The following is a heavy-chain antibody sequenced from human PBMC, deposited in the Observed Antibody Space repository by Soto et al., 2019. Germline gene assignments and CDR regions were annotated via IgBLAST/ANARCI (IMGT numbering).Heavy chain of an antibody. Sequence: ASETLSLTCSVSGASIYNGGYFWSWIRQPPGKGLEWIGYIYYSGSTNYNPSLKSRVTISVDTSKNQFSLKLSSVTAADTAVYYCARYGYYYGMDVWGQGTTVTVSS. CDR3: ARYGYYYGMDV. V-gene: IGHV4-61*08. J-gene: IGHJ6*02. CDR1: GASIYNGGYF. D-gene: IGHD2-8*01. CDR2: IYYSGST.